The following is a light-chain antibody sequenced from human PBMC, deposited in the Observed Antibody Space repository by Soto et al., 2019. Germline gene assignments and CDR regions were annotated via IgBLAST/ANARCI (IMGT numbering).Light chain of an antibody. CDR2: EVF. Sequence: QSALTQPASVSGSRGQSITIPCTGTNSDVGGYNYVSWYQHHPGKAPKLMIYEVFNRPSGVSSRFSGSKSGSTASLTISGLQAEDEADYYCSSYTTTNTLYVFGTGTKVTVL. V-gene: IGLV2-14*01. CDR3: SSYTTTNTLYV. CDR1: NSDVGGYNY. J-gene: IGLJ1*01.